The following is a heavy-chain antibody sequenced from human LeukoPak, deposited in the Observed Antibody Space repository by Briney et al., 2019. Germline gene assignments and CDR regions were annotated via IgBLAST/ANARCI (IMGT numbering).Heavy chain of an antibody. J-gene: IGHJ3*02. V-gene: IGHV4-39*01. CDR1: GGSISSSSYY. CDR2: IYYSGST. D-gene: IGHD2-2*01. CDR3: AGWDIVVVPAATGRGDAFDI. Sequence: SETLSLTCTVSGGSISSSSYYWGWIRQPPGKGLEWIGSIYYSGSTYYNPSLKSRVTISVDTSKNQFSLKLSSVTAADTAVYYCAGWDIVVVPAATGRGDAFDIWGQGTMVTVSS.